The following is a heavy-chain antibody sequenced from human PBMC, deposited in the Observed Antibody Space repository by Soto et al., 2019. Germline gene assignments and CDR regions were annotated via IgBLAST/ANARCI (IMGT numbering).Heavy chain of an antibody. CDR1: GYSFTSYW. Sequence: PGESLKISCKGSGYSFTSYWIGWVRQMPGKGLEWMGIIYPGDSDTRYSPSFQGQVTISADKSISTAYLQWSSLEASDTAMYYCARLFGNVVVTPIPDYWGQGTLVTVSS. CDR2: IYPGDSDT. D-gene: IGHD2-21*02. J-gene: IGHJ4*02. CDR3: ARLFGNVVVTPIPDY. V-gene: IGHV5-51*01.